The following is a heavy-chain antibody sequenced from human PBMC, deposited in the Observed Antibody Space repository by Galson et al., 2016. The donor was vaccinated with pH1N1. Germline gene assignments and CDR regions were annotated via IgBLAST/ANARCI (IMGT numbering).Heavy chain of an antibody. CDR3: ARPRATALAYGFDP. Sequence: SLRLSCAASGFTFSDYWMHWVRQPPGKGLQWVSHINTDGGTTNHADSVEGRFTISRDNAKKTVYLQMNSLRVEDTAIYYCARPRATALAYGFDPWGQGTLVTVSS. CDR1: GFTFSDYW. J-gene: IGHJ5*02. V-gene: IGHV3-74*01. D-gene: IGHD2-21*02. CDR2: INTDGGTT.